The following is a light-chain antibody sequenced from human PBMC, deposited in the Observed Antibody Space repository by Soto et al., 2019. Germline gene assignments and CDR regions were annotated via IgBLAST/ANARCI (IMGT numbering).Light chain of an antibody. CDR2: GAS. CDR1: QSVTNY. Sequence: DIQMTQSPSSLSASVGDRVTITCRASQSVTNYLNWYQQKPGKAPTLLIFGASTLQSGVPSRFSGSGSGTDFTLTIRSLQPEDFATYYCQQLNSYPLTFGGGTKVDIK. J-gene: IGKJ4*01. V-gene: IGKV1-39*01. CDR3: QQLNSYPLT.